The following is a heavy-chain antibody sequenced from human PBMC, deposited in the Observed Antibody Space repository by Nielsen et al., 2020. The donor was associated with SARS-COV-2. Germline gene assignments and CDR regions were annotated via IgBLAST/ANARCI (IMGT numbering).Heavy chain of an antibody. CDR1: GYTFTSYD. Sequence: ASVKVSCKASGYTFTSYDINWVRQATGQGLEWMGWMNPNSGNTGYAQKFQGRVTMTRNTSISTAYMELSSLRSEDTAVYYCARWDYATASIDYWGQGTLVTVSS. D-gene: IGHD2-15*01. J-gene: IGHJ4*02. CDR3: ARWDYATASIDY. CDR2: MNPNSGNT. V-gene: IGHV1-8*01.